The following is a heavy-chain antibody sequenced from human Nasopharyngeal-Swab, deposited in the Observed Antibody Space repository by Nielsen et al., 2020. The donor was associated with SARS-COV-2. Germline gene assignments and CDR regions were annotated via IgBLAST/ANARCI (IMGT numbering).Heavy chain of an antibody. CDR2: IYYSGST. Sequence: SETLSLTCTVSGGSISRGGYYWSWILQHPGKGLEWIGYIYYSGSTYYNPSLKSRVTISVDTSKNQFSLKLSSVSAADTAVYYCARDEVAGGYFDYWGQGTLVTVSS. V-gene: IGHV4-31*03. D-gene: IGHD2-15*01. J-gene: IGHJ4*02. CDR3: ARDEVAGGYFDY. CDR1: GGSISRGGYY.